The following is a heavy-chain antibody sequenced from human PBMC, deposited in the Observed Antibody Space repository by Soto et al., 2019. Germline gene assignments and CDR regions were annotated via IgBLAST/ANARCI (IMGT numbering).Heavy chain of an antibody. CDR3: ARDPGRGIAAAGTDY. D-gene: IGHD6-13*01. J-gene: IGHJ4*02. CDR2: ISSSSSYI. CDR1: GFTFSSYS. V-gene: IGHV3-21*01. Sequence: GGSLRLSCAASGFTFSSYSMNWVRQAPGKGLEWVSSISSSSSYIYYADSVKGRFTISRDNAKNSLYLQMNSLRAEDTAVYYCARDPGRGIAAAGTDYWGQGTLVTVSS.